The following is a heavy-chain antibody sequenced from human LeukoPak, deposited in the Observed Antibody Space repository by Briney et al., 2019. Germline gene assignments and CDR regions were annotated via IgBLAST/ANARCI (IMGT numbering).Heavy chain of an antibody. Sequence: ASVKVSCKASGYTFTSYGISWVRQAPGQGLEWMGWISAYNGNTNYAQKLQGRVTMTTDTSTSTAYMELRSLRSDDTAVYYCARAGYSSGWYAFGFAYYYYYGMDVWGQGTTVTVSS. CDR3: ARAGYSSGWYAFGFAYYYYYGMDV. CDR1: GYTFTSYG. CDR2: ISAYNGNT. V-gene: IGHV1-18*01. J-gene: IGHJ6*02. D-gene: IGHD6-19*01.